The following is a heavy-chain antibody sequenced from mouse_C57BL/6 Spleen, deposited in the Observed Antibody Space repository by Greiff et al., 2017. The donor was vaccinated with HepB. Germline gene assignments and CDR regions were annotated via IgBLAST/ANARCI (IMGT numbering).Heavy chain of an antibody. D-gene: IGHD2-2*01. CDR1: GYTFTSYG. CDR3: ARSVYGYEGLDY. V-gene: IGHV1-81*01. J-gene: IGHJ2*01. Sequence: VQLQQSGAELARPGASVKLSCKASGYTFTSYGISWVKQRTGQGLEWIGEIYPRSGNTYYNEKFKGKATLTADKSSSTAYMELRSLTSEDSAVYFCARSVYGYEGLDYWGQGTTLTVSS. CDR2: IYPRSGNT.